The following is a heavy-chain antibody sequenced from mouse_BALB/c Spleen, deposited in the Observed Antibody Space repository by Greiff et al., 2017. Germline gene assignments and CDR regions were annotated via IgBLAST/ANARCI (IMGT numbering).Heavy chain of an antibody. CDR2: IWSGGST. CDR3: ASNCFYAMDY. J-gene: IGHJ4*01. CDR1: GFSLTSYG. Sequence: QVQLKQSGPGLVQPSQSLSITCTVSGFSLTSYGVHWVRQSPGKGLEWLGVIWSGGSTDYNAAFISRLSISKDNSKSQVFFKMNSLQANDTAIYYCASNCFYAMDYWGQGTSVTVSS. V-gene: IGHV2-2*02.